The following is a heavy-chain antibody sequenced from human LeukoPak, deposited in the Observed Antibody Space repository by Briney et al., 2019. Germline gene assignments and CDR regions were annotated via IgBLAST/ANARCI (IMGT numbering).Heavy chain of an antibody. CDR3: VKRSYSGTYYYDY. D-gene: IGHD5-12*01. CDR1: GFTFSSYG. V-gene: IGHV3-30*18. Sequence: GRSLRLSCAASGFTFSSYGIHWVRQAPGKGLEWVAVISYDGSNKYYADSVKGRFTISRDNSKNTLYLQMSSLRAEDTAVFYCVKRSYSGTYYYDYWGQGTLVTVSS. CDR2: ISYDGSNK. J-gene: IGHJ4*02.